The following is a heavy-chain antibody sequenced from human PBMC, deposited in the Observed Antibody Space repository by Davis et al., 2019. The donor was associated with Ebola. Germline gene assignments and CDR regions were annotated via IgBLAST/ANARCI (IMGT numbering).Heavy chain of an antibody. CDR1: GDSISSYY. V-gene: IGHV4-59*12. J-gene: IGHJ5*02. CDR2: IHHSGTT. D-gene: IGHD1-1*01. Sequence: SETLSLTCTVSGDSISSYYWSWIRQTPGKELEWIGYIHHSGTTNYSPSLKSRVTISVDTSKNQLSLKMNPVTAADTAVYYCARTTKTSISDSGLGYTYFDHWSQGTLVTVSS. CDR3: ARTTKTSISDSGLGYTYFDH.